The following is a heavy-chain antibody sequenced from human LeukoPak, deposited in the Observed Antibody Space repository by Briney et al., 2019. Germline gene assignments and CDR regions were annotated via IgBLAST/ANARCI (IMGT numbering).Heavy chain of an antibody. Sequence: ASVKVSXKASGYTFTGYYMHWVRQAPGQGLEWMGWINPNSGGTNYAQKFQGRVTMTRDTSISTAYMELSRLRSDDTAVYYCARARGKIGGYCSSTSCYSLVIDYWGQGTLVTVSS. CDR1: GYTFTGYY. D-gene: IGHD2-2*01. J-gene: IGHJ4*02. V-gene: IGHV1-2*02. CDR2: INPNSGGT. CDR3: ARARGKIGGYCSSTSCYSLVIDY.